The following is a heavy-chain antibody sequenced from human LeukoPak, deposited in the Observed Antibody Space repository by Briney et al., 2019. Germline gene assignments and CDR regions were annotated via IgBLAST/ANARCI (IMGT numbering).Heavy chain of an antibody. CDR2: IIPIFGTA. Sequence: SVKVSCKASGGTLSSYAISWVRQAPGQGLEWMGGIIPIFGTANYAQKFQGRVTITADESTSTAYMELSSLRSEDTAVYYCARETMRYCSSTSCYKGEFDYWGQGTLVTVSS. D-gene: IGHD2-2*02. CDR3: ARETMRYCSSTSCYKGEFDY. V-gene: IGHV1-69*13. J-gene: IGHJ4*02. CDR1: GGTLSSYA.